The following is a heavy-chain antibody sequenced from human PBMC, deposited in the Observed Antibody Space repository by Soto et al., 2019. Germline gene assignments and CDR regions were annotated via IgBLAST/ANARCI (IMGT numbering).Heavy chain of an antibody. Sequence: QEQVVESGGGVVQPGRSLRLSCVASGFIVSGYSIHWFRQAPGKGLEWVSLISYDGTKKDYADSVKGRFTISRDTSKNTLYLQMNSLRPDDTAVYYYATCWGTGAGSNIAYNCFDPWGQGTLVIVSS. CDR2: ISYDGTKK. D-gene: IGHD1-1*01. J-gene: IGHJ5*02. V-gene: IGHV3-30-3*01. CDR1: GFIVSGYS. CDR3: ATCWGTGAGSNIAYNCFDP.